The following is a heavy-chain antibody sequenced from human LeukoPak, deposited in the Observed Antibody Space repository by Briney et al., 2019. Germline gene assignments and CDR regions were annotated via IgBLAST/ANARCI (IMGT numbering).Heavy chain of an antibody. CDR1: GYTFTGYY. D-gene: IGHD6-19*01. Sequence: ASVKVSCKASGYTFTGYYMHWVRQAPGQGLEWMGWINPNSGGTNYAQKFQGRVTMTRDTSISTAYMELSRLRSDDTAVYYCARVPGSSGWYFPYDYWGQGTLVTVSS. CDR2: INPNSGGT. CDR3: ARVPGSSGWYFPYDY. J-gene: IGHJ4*02. V-gene: IGHV1-2*02.